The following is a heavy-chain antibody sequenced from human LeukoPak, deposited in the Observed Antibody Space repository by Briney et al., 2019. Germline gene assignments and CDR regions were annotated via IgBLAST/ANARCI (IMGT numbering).Heavy chain of an antibody. CDR3: ARWYSSSWYRGGGPLDRARGVNWFDP. CDR2: INHSGST. V-gene: IGHV4-34*01. Sequence: SETLSLTCAVYGGSFSGYYWSWIRQPPGKGLEWIGEINHSGSTNYNPSLKSRVTISVDTSKNQFSLKLSSVTAADTAVYYCARWYSSSWYRGGGPLDRARGVNWFDPWGQGTLVTASS. D-gene: IGHD6-13*01. CDR1: GGSFSGYY. J-gene: IGHJ5*02.